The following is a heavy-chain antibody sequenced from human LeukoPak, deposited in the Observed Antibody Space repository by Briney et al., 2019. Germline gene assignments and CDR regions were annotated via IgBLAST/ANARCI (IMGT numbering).Heavy chain of an antibody. J-gene: IGHJ4*02. Sequence: PGGSLRLSCAASGFTFDDYAMQWVRQAPGKGLEWVSLISGDGGSTYYADSVKGRFTISRDNSKNSLYLQMNSLRTEDTALYYCAKDKGPGGGPYYFDYWGQGTLVTVSS. CDR1: GFTFDDYA. D-gene: IGHD3-16*01. V-gene: IGHV3-43*02. CDR3: AKDKGPGGGPYYFDY. CDR2: ISGDGGST.